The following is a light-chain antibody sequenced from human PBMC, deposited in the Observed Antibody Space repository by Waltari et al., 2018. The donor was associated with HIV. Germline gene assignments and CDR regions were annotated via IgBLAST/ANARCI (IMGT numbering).Light chain of an antibody. CDR3: QKYNNLVT. CDR1: QIISDN. Sequence: EVVMTQSPATLSVSPGDRVTISCRASQIISDNLAWYQQKPGQAPRLLIYGASTRDTGIPARFSGSGCGTDYTLTISSLQSEDVAVYFCQKYNNLVTFGGGTKLEIK. J-gene: IGKJ4*01. V-gene: IGKV3-15*01. CDR2: GAS.